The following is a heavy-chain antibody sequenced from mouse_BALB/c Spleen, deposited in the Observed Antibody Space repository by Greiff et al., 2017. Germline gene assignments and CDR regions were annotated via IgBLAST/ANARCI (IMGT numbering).Heavy chain of an antibody. J-gene: IGHJ2*01. CDR2: ISNGGGST. V-gene: IGHV5-12-2*01. Sequence: EVQLQQSGGGLVQPGGSLKLSCAASGFTFSSYTMSWVRQTPEKRLEWVAYISNGGGSTYYPDTVKGRFTISRDNAKNTLYLQMSSLKSEDTAMYYCARHDSSGYDYWGQGTTLTVSS. D-gene: IGHD3-2*01. CDR3: ARHDSSGYDY. CDR1: GFTFSSYT.